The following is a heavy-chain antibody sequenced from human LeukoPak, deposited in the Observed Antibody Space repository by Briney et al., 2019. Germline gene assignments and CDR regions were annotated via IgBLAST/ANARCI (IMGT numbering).Heavy chain of an antibody. D-gene: IGHD3-22*01. CDR2: ISGSGGST. CDR3: AKAYYYDSSGLPYYFDY. V-gene: IGHV3-23*01. J-gene: IGHJ4*02. CDR1: GFTFSSYA. Sequence: GGSLRLSCAASGFTFSSYAMSWVRQAPGKGLEWVSAISGSGGSTYYADSVKGRFTISRDNSKNTLYLQMNSLRAEDTAVYYCAKAYYYDSSGLPYYFDYWGQGTLVTVSS.